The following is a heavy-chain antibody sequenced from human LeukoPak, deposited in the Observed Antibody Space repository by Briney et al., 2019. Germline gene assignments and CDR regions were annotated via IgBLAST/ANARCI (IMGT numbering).Heavy chain of an antibody. CDR2: ISSGGSTI. D-gene: IGHD1-1*01. J-gene: IGHJ4*02. Sequence: GGSLRLSCAASTFTFSSYDINWVRQAPGKGLEWVSYISSGGSTIFYTDSVKGRFTISRDNSKNTLFLQMDSLRAEDTAVYYCAREKLANYYFDYWGQGTLVTVSS. CDR1: TFTFSSYD. V-gene: IGHV3-48*01. CDR3: AREKLANYYFDY.